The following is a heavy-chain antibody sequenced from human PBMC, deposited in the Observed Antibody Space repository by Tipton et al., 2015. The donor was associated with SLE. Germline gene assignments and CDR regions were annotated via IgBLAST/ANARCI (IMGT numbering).Heavy chain of an antibody. J-gene: IGHJ4*02. V-gene: IGHV3-53*05. CDR1: GFTVSSNY. Sequence: SLRLSCAASGFTVSSNYMSWVRQALGKGLEWVSVIYSGGSTYYADSVKGRFTISRDNSKNTLYLQMNSLRAEDTAVYYCARVLVGLGLFDYWGQGTLVTVSS. CDR2: IYSGGST. CDR3: ARVLVGLGLFDY.